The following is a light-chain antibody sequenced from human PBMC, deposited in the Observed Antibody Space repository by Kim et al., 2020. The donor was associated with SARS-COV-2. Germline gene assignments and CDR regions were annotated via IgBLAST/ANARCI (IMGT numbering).Light chain of an antibody. CDR1: QAIGNY. J-gene: IGKJ1*01. V-gene: IGKV1-9*01. Sequence: DIQLTQPPSFLSASVGDRVTITCRASQAIGNYLAWYQQDPGKAPKLLIYDASTLQTGVPSRFSGTGSRTEFTLTISSLQPEDFTTYSCQQYNVFPRTFGQGTKVDIK. CDR3: QQYNVFPRT. CDR2: DAS.